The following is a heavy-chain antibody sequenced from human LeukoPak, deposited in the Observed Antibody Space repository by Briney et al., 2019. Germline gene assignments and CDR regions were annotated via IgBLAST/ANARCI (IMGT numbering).Heavy chain of an antibody. CDR1: GFTFSYYV. J-gene: IGHJ3*02. Sequence: GRSLRLSCAASGFTFSYYVMHWVRQAPGKGLEWVAVISYDGSNKYYAESVKGRFTISRDNSKNTLYLQMNSLRAEDTAVYYCAKDYYDSSGYYNDAFDMWGQGTMVTVSS. CDR2: ISYDGSNK. V-gene: IGHV3-30*18. D-gene: IGHD3-22*01. CDR3: AKDYYDSSGYYNDAFDM.